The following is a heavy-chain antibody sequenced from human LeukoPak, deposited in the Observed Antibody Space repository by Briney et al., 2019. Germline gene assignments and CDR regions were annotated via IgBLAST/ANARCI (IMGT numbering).Heavy chain of an antibody. D-gene: IGHD4-17*01. V-gene: IGHV3-9*01. CDR1: GFSFDANA. CDR2: ISWKSDSI. J-gene: IGHJ4*02. CDR3: AKDMFRGDHGDYWAVFEY. Sequence: QPGRSLRLSCAASGFSFDANAMHWVRQAPGKGLEWVSGISWKSDSIGYADSVKGRFTISRDNAKNSLYLQMNSLRTEDTAFYYCAKDMFRGDHGDYWAVFEYWGQGSLVTVSS.